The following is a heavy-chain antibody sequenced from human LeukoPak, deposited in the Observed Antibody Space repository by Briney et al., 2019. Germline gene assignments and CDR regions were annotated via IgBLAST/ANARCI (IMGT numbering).Heavy chain of an antibody. Sequence: ASVKVSCKASGYTFTRYYMHWVRQAPGQGLEWMGWINPNSGGTNYAQKFQGRVTMTRDTSNSTAYMELSRLRSDDTAVYYCARAYSGYSYGYGYFDYWGQGTLVTVSS. CDR3: ARAYSGYSYGYGYFDY. J-gene: IGHJ4*02. V-gene: IGHV1-2*02. CDR2: INPNSGGT. CDR1: GYTFTRYY. D-gene: IGHD5-18*01.